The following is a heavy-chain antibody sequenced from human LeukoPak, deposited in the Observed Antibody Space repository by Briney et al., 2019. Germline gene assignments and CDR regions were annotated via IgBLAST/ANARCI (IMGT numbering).Heavy chain of an antibody. Sequence: GASVKVSCKASGYTFTMHYIHWVRQAPGQGLEWIGLINPSGGSTSYAQKFQGRVTMTRDTSTSTVYMELSSLRSEDTAVYYCARDHCSVGSCYSGGAFDIWGQGTMVTVSS. V-gene: IGHV1-46*01. CDR2: INPSGGST. CDR3: ARDHCSVGSCYSGGAFDI. D-gene: IGHD2-15*01. CDR1: GYTFTMHY. J-gene: IGHJ3*02.